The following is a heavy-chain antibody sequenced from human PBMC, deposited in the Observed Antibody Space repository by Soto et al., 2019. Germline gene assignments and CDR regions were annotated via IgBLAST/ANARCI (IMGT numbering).Heavy chain of an antibody. J-gene: IGHJ4*02. CDR1: GFPFSSNS. D-gene: IGHD3-16*01. CDR2: ISSLRSTI. Sequence: EVQLVESGGGLVQPGGSRSPSWAAPGFPFSSNSMNWVGRAPGKGRDGVSYISSLRSTINYADSVKGRFTISRDNAKNSLYLQMNSLRDEDTAVYYCARGGGIFDYWGQGTLVTVSS. V-gene: IGHV3-48*02. CDR3: ARGGGIFDY.